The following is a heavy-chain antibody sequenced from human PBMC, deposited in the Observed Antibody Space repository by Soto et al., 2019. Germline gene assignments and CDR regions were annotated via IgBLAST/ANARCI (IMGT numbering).Heavy chain of an antibody. J-gene: IGHJ3*01. CDR3: ARGGSSDWQVAFDF. Sequence: PSETLSLTCDVYGGSFSGYFLNWIRQSPGKGLEWIGKVNHNGRNNYNPSLKSRVTISLDMSKKQISLKLTSVTAADTAVYYCARGGSSDWQVAFDFWGQGTMVTV. CDR1: GGSFSGYF. D-gene: IGHD6-19*01. V-gene: IGHV4-34*01. CDR2: VNHNGRN.